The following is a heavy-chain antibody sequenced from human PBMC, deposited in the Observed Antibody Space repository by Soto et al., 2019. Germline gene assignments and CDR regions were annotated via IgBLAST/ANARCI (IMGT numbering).Heavy chain of an antibody. CDR3: ARDYHLRSDPL. V-gene: IGHV3-30-3*01. CDR2: ISYDGSNK. D-gene: IGHD2-2*01. Sequence: QVQLVESGGGVVQPGRSLRLSCAASGFTFSSYAMHWVRQAPGKGLEWVAVISYDGSNKYYADSVKGRFTISRDNSKNTLYLQMNSLRAEDTAVYYCARDYHLRSDPLWVQGTLVTVSS. CDR1: GFTFSSYA. J-gene: IGHJ4*02.